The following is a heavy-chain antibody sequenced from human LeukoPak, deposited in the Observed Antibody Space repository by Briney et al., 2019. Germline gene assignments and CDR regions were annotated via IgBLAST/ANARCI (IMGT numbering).Heavy chain of an antibody. CDR1: DGSFSGYY. V-gene: IGHV4-34*01. D-gene: IGHD2-8*02. Sequence: PSETLSLTCAVYDGSFSGYYWSWIRQPPGKGLEWLGEMNHSGSTTYNPSLKSRVTISVDTSKNQFSLKLNSVTAADTAVYYCARLVIRAFDSWGQGILVTVSS. CDR3: ARLVIRAFDS. CDR2: MNHSGST. J-gene: IGHJ5*01.